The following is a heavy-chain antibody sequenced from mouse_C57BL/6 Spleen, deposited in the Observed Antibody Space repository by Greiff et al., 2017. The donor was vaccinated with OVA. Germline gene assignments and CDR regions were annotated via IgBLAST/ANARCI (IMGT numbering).Heavy chain of an antibody. D-gene: IGHD1-1*02. CDR3: ARYYGYAMDY. CDR1: GYTFTSYW. CDR2: LYPCGGST. V-gene: IGHV1-55*01. J-gene: IGHJ4*01. Sequence: QVQLQQPGAELVKPGASVPLSCKASGYTFTSYWITWVKQRPGQGLDWIGDLYPCGGSTNYNEKFKSKSTLTVATSSSTAYLQLSSLTSEDSAVYYWARYYGYAMDYWGQGTSVTVSS.